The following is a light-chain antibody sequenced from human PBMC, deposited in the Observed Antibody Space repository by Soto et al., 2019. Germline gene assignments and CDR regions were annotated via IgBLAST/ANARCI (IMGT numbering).Light chain of an antibody. CDR2: DVS. V-gene: IGLV2-14*01. CDR1: SSDVGGYNY. Sequence: QSVLTQPASVSGSPGQSITISRTGTSSDVGGYNYVSWYQQHPGKAPKFIIYDVSNRPSGVSNRFSGSKSGNTASLTISGLQAEDEADYYCSSYTTSNTRQIVFGTGTKVTVL. CDR3: SSYTTSNTRQIV. J-gene: IGLJ1*01.